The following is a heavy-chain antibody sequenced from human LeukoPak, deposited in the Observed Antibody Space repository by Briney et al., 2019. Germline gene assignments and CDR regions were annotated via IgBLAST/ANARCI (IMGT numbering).Heavy chain of an antibody. J-gene: IGHJ4*02. D-gene: IGHD5-12*01. V-gene: IGHV3-23*01. CDR2: LSHSADNT. Sequence: PGGSLRLSCAASGFTFNSYAMSWVRQAPGKGLECVSGLSHSADNTYYADSVKGRFTVSRDNSMNTLYLLMDSLCSEYTGIYYCGKHTATIGGYIDYWGQGALVTVSS. CDR1: GFTFNSYA. CDR3: GKHTATIGGYIDY.